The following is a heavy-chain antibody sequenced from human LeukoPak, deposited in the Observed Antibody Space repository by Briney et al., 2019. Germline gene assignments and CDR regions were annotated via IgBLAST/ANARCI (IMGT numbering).Heavy chain of an antibody. V-gene: IGHV3-23*01. Sequence: PGGSLRLSCAASGFTFNTHVMSWVRQAPGKGLEWVSRIDDSGVIRSYADSVKGRFTISRDNSKMTLTLQMNSLRAEDTAVYYCAKRLKRNYYYHYAMDVWGQGTTVTVSS. CDR2: IDDSGVIR. J-gene: IGHJ6*02. D-gene: IGHD3-22*01. CDR1: GFTFNTHV. CDR3: AKRLKRNYYYHYAMDV.